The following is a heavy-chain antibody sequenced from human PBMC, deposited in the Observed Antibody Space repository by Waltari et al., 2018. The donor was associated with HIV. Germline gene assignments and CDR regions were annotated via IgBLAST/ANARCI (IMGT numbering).Heavy chain of an antibody. D-gene: IGHD3-10*01. Sequence: HVQLQESGPGLVKPSETLSLTCTVSGGSISDYYWSWIRQPPGKGLEWIGYMSYSGTTNYNPSLKSRVTISVDTSKNHFSLKLRSLTTEDTAVYYCASGYGSVSLLWDNWGQGILVTVST. CDR3: ASGYGSVSLLWDN. J-gene: IGHJ4*02. CDR2: MSYSGTT. CDR1: GGSISDYY. V-gene: IGHV4-59*01.